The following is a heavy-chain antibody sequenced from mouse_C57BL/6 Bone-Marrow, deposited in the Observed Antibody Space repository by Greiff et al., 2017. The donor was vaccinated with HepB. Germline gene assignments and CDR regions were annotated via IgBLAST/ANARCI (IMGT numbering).Heavy chain of an antibody. Sequence: EVMLVESGGDLVKPGGSLKLSCAASGFTFSSYGMSWVRQTPDKRLEWVATISSGGSYTYYPDSVKGRFTTSRANAKNTLYLQMSSLKSEDTAMYYCARPYYYGSSYGYVDVWGTGTTVTVSS. CDR2: ISSGGSYT. D-gene: IGHD1-1*01. J-gene: IGHJ1*03. CDR3: ARPYYYGSSYGYVDV. CDR1: GFTFSSYG. V-gene: IGHV5-6*02.